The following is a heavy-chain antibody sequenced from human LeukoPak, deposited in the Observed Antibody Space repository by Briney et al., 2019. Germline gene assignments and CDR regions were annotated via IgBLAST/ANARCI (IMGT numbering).Heavy chain of an antibody. CDR2: IYSSGST. V-gene: IGHV4-4*02. D-gene: IGHD2-15*01. CDR3: ARRLVRDIPNKDAFDI. J-gene: IGHJ3*02. Sequence: SETLSLTCAVSGGSISSSNWWSWVRQPPGKGLEWIGEIYSSGSTYYNASLQSRVTISIDTSKNQFSLRLNSVTAADTAMYYCARRLVRDIPNKDAFDIWGQGTMVTVSS. CDR1: GGSISSSNW.